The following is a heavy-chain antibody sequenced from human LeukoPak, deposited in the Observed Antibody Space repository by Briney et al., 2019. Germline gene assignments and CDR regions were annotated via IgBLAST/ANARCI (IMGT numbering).Heavy chain of an antibody. CDR3: ASMINSGEQVADWFDP. CDR1: GFTFSSYA. D-gene: IGHD1/OR15-1a*01. Sequence: PGGSLRLSCAASGFTFSSYAMSWVRQAPGKGLEWVSAISGSGGSTYYADSVKGRFTVSRDNAKNSLYLHMNSLRAEDTAVYYCASMINSGEQVADWFDPWGQGTLVTVSS. CDR2: ISGSGGST. V-gene: IGHV3-23*01. J-gene: IGHJ5*02.